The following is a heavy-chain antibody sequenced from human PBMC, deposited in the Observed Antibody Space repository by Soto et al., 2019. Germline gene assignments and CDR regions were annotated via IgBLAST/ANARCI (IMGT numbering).Heavy chain of an antibody. CDR3: EKGTRRLSD. CDR1: GFTFSDYY. CDR2: ISGTSSDT. J-gene: IGHJ4*02. V-gene: IGHV3-11*05. Sequence: QVQLVQAGGGLVKPGGSLRLSCAASGFTFSDYYMSWIRQAPGKGLESLSYISGTSSDTKYSDSVKGRFTISRDNAKNSLYLQMNSLRAEDTAVYYCEKGTRRLSDWGQGTLVIVSS. D-gene: IGHD3-3*01.